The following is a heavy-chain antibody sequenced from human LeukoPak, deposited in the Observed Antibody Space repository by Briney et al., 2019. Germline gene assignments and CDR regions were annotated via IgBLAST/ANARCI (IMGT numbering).Heavy chain of an antibody. D-gene: IGHD6-19*01. CDR3: SCGSSSSGWYDPYYFDS. J-gene: IGHJ4*02. Sequence: GGSLRLSCTASGFTFGDYAMSWFRQAPGKGLEWVGFIRSKTYGGTTESAASVKGRFTISRDDSKRIAYLQMNSLKTEDTAVYYCSCGSSSSGWYDPYYFDSWGQGTLVTVSS. CDR2: IRSKTYGGTT. V-gene: IGHV3-49*03. CDR1: GFTFGDYA.